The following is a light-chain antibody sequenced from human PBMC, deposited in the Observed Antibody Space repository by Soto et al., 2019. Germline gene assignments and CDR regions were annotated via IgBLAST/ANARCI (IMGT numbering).Light chain of an antibody. V-gene: IGKV1-33*01. Sequence: DIQMTQSPSSLSASVGDRVTITCQASQDISNNLHWYQVKPGKAPKLLIYYASNLETGVPSRFSGSGSETDFTFTINSLQPEDVATYYCQQYDDLPRTFGQGTKLQIK. CDR3: QQYDDLPRT. J-gene: IGKJ2*01. CDR1: QDISNN. CDR2: YAS.